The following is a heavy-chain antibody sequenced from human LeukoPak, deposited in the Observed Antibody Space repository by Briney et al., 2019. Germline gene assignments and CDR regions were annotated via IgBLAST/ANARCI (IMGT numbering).Heavy chain of an antibody. CDR2: INGATGQT. D-gene: IGHD2/OR15-2a*01. J-gene: IGHJ6*02. CDR3: ARSIIIVPNTSYYYYYMDV. V-gene: IGHV1-3*01. CDR1: GYTFTSHA. Sequence: GASVKASCKASGYTFTSHALHWVRQAPGESLEWMAWINGATGQTQYSQKFQARVTLTRDTSANTAYMELSSLRSEDTALYYCARSIIIVPNTSYYYYYMDVWGQGTTVTVSS.